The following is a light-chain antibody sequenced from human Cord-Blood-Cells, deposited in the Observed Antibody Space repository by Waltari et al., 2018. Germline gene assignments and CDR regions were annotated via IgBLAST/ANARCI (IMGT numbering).Light chain of an antibody. CDR2: AAS. CDR1: QGISSY. Sequence: IRITQSPSSLSASTGDRVTITCRASQGISSYLAWYQQKPGKAPKLLNYAASTLQSGVPSRFSGSGSGTDFTLTISCLQSEDFATYYCQQYYSYPPFTLGPGTKVDIK. J-gene: IGKJ3*01. V-gene: IGKV1-8*01. CDR3: QQYYSYPPFT.